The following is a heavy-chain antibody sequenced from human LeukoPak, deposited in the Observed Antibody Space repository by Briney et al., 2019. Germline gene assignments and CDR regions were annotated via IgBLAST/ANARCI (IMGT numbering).Heavy chain of an antibody. CDR1: GYTLTELS. Sequence: ASVKVSCKVSGYTLTELSMHWVRQAPGQGLEWMGWISPNSGGTNYAQKFQGRVTMTRDTSISTDYMELSRLRSDDTAVYYCARGRGATDAFDVWGQGTLVTVSS. D-gene: IGHD1-26*01. CDR2: ISPNSGGT. J-gene: IGHJ3*01. CDR3: ARGRGATDAFDV. V-gene: IGHV1-2*02.